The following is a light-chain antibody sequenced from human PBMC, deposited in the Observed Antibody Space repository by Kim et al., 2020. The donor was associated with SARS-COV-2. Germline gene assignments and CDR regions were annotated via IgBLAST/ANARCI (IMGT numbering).Light chain of an antibody. J-gene: IGKJ4*01. CDR3: HQYNDWPPLT. V-gene: IGKV3-15*01. Sequence: EIVMTQSPATLSVSPGERATLSCRASQSVSSNLALYQQKPGQAPRLLIYGASTRAPGIPARFSGSGSGTDFTLTIYSLQSEDFAVYYCHQYNDWPPLTFGGGTKLEI. CDR1: QSVSSN. CDR2: GAS.